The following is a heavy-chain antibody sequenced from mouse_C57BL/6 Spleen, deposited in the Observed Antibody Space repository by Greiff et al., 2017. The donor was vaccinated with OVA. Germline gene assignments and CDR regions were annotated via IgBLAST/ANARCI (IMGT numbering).Heavy chain of an antibody. CDR2: IDPSDSYT. D-gene: IGHD1-1*01. V-gene: IGHV1-59*01. CDR1: GYTFTSYW. Sequence: QVQLQQPGAELVRPGTSVKLSCKASGYTFTSYWMHWVKQRPGQGLEWIGVIDPSDSYTNYNQKFKGKATLTVDTSSSTAYMQLSSLTSADSAVYYCARDYYGSSYQTYYAMDYWGQGTSVTVSS. J-gene: IGHJ4*01. CDR3: ARDYYGSSYQTYYAMDY.